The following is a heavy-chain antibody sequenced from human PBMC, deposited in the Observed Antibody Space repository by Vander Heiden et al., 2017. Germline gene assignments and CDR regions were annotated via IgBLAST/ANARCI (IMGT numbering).Heavy chain of an antibody. V-gene: IGHV3-21*01. J-gene: IGHJ4*02. Sequence: EVQLVESGGGLVKPGGSLSLSCAASGFTFSSYSMNWVRQAPGKGLEWVSSISSSSSYIYYADSVKGRFTISRDNAKNSLYLQMNSLRAEDTAVYYCARGSVTTVVTPFDSWGQGTLVTVSS. CDR1: GFTFSSYS. D-gene: IGHD4-17*01. CDR2: ISSSSSYI. CDR3: ARGSVTTVVTPFDS.